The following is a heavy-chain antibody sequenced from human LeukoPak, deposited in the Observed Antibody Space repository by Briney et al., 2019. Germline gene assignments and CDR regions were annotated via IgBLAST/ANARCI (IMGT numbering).Heavy chain of an antibody. CDR1: GFTLSSYA. CDR3: AKGDYGDY. V-gene: IGHV3-23*01. J-gene: IGHJ4*02. CDR2: ISGNAGST. Sequence: GGSLRLSCTASGFTLSSYAMSWVRQAPGKGLEWVSLISGNAGSTYYADSVKGRFTISRDNSKNTLYLQMNSLRAEDTAVYYCAKGDYGDYWGQGTLVTVSS.